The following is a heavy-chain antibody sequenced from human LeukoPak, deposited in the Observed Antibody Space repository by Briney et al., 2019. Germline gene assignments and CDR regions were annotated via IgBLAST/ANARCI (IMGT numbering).Heavy chain of an antibody. Sequence: PSETLSLTCTVSGGSISSYYWSWIRQPPGKGLEWIGYIYYSGSTNYNPSLKSRVTISVDTSKNQFSLKLSSVTAADTAVYYCASRHGGGVDYYYMDVWGKGTTVTVSS. D-gene: IGHD3-16*01. CDR1: GGSISSYY. CDR3: ASRHGGGVDYYYMDV. CDR2: IYYSGST. V-gene: IGHV4-59*01. J-gene: IGHJ6*03.